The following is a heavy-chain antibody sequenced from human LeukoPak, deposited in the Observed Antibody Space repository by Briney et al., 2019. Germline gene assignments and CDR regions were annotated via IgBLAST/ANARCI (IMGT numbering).Heavy chain of an antibody. CDR3: ARGRGRTDYFDY. V-gene: IGHV3-21*01. J-gene: IGHJ4*02. Sequence: TGGSLILSCAASGFTFSSYSMNWVRQAPGKGLEWVSSISSSSSYIYYADSVKGRFTISRDNAKNSLYLQMNSLRAEDTAVYYCARGRGRTDYFDYWGQGTLVTVSS. CDR2: ISSSSSYI. CDR1: GFTFSSYS. D-gene: IGHD2-15*01.